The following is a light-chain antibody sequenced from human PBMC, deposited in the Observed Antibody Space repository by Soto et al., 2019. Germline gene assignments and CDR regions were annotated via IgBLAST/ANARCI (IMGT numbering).Light chain of an antibody. CDR2: GAS. V-gene: IGKV3-15*01. Sequence: EIVMTQSPATLSVSPGERATHSCRASQSVSSNLAWYQQKPGQAPRLLIYGASTRATGIPSRFSGSGSVTEFTLTISSLQSEDFVVYYCQQYNNWPPVTFGQGTKVDIK. J-gene: IGKJ2*01. CDR1: QSVSSN. CDR3: QQYNNWPPVT.